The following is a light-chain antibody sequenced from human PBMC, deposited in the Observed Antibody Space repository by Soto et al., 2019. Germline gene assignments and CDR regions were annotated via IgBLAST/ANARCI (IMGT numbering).Light chain of an antibody. CDR3: QHGTRWPRT. CDR2: KVS. Sequence: DVVMTQSPLSLPVTLGQSASVSCRSSQSLVGSDASTHLSSYHQRPVQAPRRLIYKVSKWDSRVPDRFSGSGSGTEFTLRISRVEAEDVGVYYCQHGTRWPRTLGQGTKVDIK. J-gene: IGKJ1*01. CDR1: QSLVGSDASTH. V-gene: IGKV2D-30*01.